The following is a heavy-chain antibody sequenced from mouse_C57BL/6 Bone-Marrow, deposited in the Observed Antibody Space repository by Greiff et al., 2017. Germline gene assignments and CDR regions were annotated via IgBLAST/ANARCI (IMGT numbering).Heavy chain of an antibody. Sequence: EVKLVESGGGLVKPGGSLKLSCAASGFTFSDYGMHWVRQAPEKGLEWVAYISSGSSTIYYADTVKGRFTISRDNAKNTLFLQMTSLRSEDTAMYYCARPYYGDFDYWGQGTTLTVSS. D-gene: IGHD1-1*01. CDR3: ARPYYGDFDY. CDR1: GFTFSDYG. CDR2: ISSGSSTI. J-gene: IGHJ2*01. V-gene: IGHV5-17*01.